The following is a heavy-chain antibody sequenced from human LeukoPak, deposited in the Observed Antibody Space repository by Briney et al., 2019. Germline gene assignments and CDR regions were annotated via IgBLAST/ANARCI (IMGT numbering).Heavy chain of an antibody. Sequence: SETLSLTCTVSGASVSSYYWSWVRQPPGKGLEWIGYIYYSGNTNYNPSLDSRATLSVDTSKNQFSLRPTSVTAADTAVYYCARVRVGGTFYYFDYWGQGTLVTVSS. V-gene: IGHV4-59*02. CDR2: IYYSGNT. J-gene: IGHJ4*02. D-gene: IGHD2/OR15-2a*01. CDR1: GASVSSYY. CDR3: ARVRVGGTFYYFDY.